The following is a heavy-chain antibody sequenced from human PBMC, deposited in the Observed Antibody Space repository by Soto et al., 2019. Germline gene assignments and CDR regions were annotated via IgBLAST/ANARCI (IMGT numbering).Heavy chain of an antibody. CDR1: GLSFADYA. CDR3: AKGTYDSSGYYTAPDY. J-gene: IGHJ4*02. V-gene: IGHV3-9*01. Sequence: PGGSLRLSCAASGLSFADYAMHWVRQAPGRGLEWVSGITWNSGYIGYADSVKGRFTISKDNAKNSLYLKMNSLRPEDTAVYYCAKGTYDSSGYYTAPDYWGQGTLVTVSS. CDR2: ITWNSGYI. D-gene: IGHD3-22*01.